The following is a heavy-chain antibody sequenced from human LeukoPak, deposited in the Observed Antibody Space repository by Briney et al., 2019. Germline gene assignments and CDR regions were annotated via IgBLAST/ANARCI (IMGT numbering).Heavy chain of an antibody. J-gene: IGHJ4*02. Sequence: ASVKVSCKASGYTFTGYYMHWVLQAPGQGLEWMGWINPNSGGTNYAQKFQGRVTMTRDTSISTAYMELSRLRSDDTAVYYCARAQGAIVVVPAAIGLDYWGQGTLVTVSS. V-gene: IGHV1-2*02. CDR1: GYTFTGYY. CDR3: ARAQGAIVVVPAAIGLDY. CDR2: INPNSGGT. D-gene: IGHD2-2*02.